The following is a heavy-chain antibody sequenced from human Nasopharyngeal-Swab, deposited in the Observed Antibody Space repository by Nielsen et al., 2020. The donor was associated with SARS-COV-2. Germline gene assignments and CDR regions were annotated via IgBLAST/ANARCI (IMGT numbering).Heavy chain of an antibody. Sequence: GESLKISCVASGFTFRNYWMHWVRQVPGNGLVWVSRIDTDGSTIGYADSVEGRFSISRDNARNTLYLQMHSLRAEDTAVYYCTRDVGGRGAYWGQGALVTVSS. CDR3: TRDVGGRGAY. D-gene: IGHD4-23*01. J-gene: IGHJ4*02. V-gene: IGHV3-74*01. CDR1: GFTFRNYW. CDR2: IDTDGSTI.